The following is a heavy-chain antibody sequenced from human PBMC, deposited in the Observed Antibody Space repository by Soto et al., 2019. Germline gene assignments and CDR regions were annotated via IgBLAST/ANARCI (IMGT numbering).Heavy chain of an antibody. Sequence: GGSLRLSCAASGFMFSAYTMSWVRQAPGKGLEWLSSITSNSDHRDYADSVRGRFTVSRDNARKSLYLQMDSLGAEDTGVYYCATPYYYNHWGPGTLVPVSS. CDR3: ATPYYYNH. CDR2: ITSNSDHR. J-gene: IGHJ4*02. V-gene: IGHV3-21*01. CDR1: GFMFSAYT.